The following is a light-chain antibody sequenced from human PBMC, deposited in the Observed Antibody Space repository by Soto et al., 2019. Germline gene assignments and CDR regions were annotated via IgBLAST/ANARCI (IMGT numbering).Light chain of an antibody. Sequence: EIVLTQSPGTLSLSPGERATLSCRASQSVSSSYLAWYQQKPGQAPRLLIYGASGRATGIPDRFSGSGSGTDFTLTISRLEPEDFAVYHCQHYGSSPPVTFGQGTRLEI. CDR2: GAS. V-gene: IGKV3-20*01. CDR3: QHYGSSPPVT. J-gene: IGKJ5*01. CDR1: QSVSSSY.